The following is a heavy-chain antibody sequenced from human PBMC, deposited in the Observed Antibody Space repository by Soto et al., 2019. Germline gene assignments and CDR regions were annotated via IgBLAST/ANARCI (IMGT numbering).Heavy chain of an antibody. CDR2: INSDGSST. V-gene: IGHV3-74*01. Sequence: GGSLRLSCAASGFTFSSYWMHWVRQAPGKGLVWVSRINSDGSSTSYADSVKGRFTISRDNAKNTLYLQMNSLRAEDTAVYYYAKGDYYYCMDVWGKGTTVTVSS. CDR3: AKGDYYYCMDV. D-gene: IGHD3-16*01. J-gene: IGHJ6*03. CDR1: GFTFSSYW.